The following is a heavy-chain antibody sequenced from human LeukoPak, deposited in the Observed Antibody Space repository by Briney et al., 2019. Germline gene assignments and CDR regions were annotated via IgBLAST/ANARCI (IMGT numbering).Heavy chain of an antibody. D-gene: IGHD5-12*01. CDR3: ARAQKYVATAFYYYYYMDV. CDR2: IYTSGRT. J-gene: IGHJ6*03. Sequence: PSETLSLTCTVSGGSISSYSWSWTPQPAGKGLECIGRIYTSGRTNYNPSLKSRVTMSVDTSKHQFSLKLSSVTAADTAVYYCARAQKYVATAFYYYYYMDVWGKGTTVTVSS. CDR1: GGSISSYS. V-gene: IGHV4-4*07.